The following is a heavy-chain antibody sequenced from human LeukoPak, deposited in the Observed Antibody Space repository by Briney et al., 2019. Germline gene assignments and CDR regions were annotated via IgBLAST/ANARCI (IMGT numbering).Heavy chain of an antibody. J-gene: IGHJ1*01. CDR1: GFTFEEYV. D-gene: IGHD3-10*01. Sequence: PGGSLRLSCVASGFTFEEYVMSWVRQAPGKGLEWVSGISLNGGATGYADSVKGRFTISRDNAKNSLYLQMNSLRAEDTALYYCVRSITMFQYWGQGTLVTVSS. CDR2: ISLNGGAT. V-gene: IGHV3-20*04. CDR3: VRSITMFQY.